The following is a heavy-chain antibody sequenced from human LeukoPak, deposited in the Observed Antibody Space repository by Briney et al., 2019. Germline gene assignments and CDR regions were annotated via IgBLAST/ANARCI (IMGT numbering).Heavy chain of an antibody. CDR3: AKQSPDSSGWYDFDY. J-gene: IGHJ4*02. D-gene: IGHD6-19*01. Sequence: SETLSLTCTVSGDSISSFYWNWIRQPPGKGLGWIAYINYSGSTNYNPSLKSRVTISIHTSKNQFSLKLSSVTAADTAVYYCAKQSPDSSGWYDFDYWGQGTLVTVSS. V-gene: IGHV4-59*08. CDR1: GDSISSFY. CDR2: INYSGST.